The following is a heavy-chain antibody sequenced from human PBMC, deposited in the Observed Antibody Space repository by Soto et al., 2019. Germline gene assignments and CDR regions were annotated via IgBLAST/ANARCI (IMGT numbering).Heavy chain of an antibody. V-gene: IGHV3-53*01. CDR2: IYSGGNP. CDR3: ARGPNSDC. J-gene: IGHJ4*02. CDR1: GFSVGGNY. Sequence: EERLVQSGGGLVQPGGSLRLSCAASGFSVGGNYMSWVRQAPGKGLELVSLIYSGGNPFYADSMKGRFTLSRDNSNHMLYLQLDSLRAEDTAVYSCARGPNSDCWGQGTLVIVSS. D-gene: IGHD2-21*01.